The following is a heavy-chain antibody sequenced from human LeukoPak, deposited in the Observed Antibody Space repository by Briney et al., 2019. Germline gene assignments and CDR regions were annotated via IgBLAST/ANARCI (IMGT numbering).Heavy chain of an antibody. CDR3: AKEGDYYDSSGYNDY. CDR2: ISGSGGST. V-gene: IGHV3-23*01. CDR1: GFTFSSNA. Sequence: GGSLRLSCAASGFTFSSNALSWVGLAPGKGREWVSAISGSGGSTYYADSVKGRFTISRDNSKNTLYLQMNSLRAEDTAVYYCAKEGDYYDSSGYNDYWGQGTLVTVSS. D-gene: IGHD3-22*01. J-gene: IGHJ4*02.